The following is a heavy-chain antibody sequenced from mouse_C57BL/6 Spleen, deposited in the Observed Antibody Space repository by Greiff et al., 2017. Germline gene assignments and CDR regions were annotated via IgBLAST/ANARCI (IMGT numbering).Heavy chain of an antibody. CDR3: ARPLAPHWYFDV. Sequence: QVQLKESGPELVKPGASVKISCKASGYAFSSSWMNWVKQRPGKGLEWIGRIYPGDGDTNYNGKFKGKATLTADKSSSTAYMQLSSLTSEDSAVYFCARPLAPHWYFDVWGTGTTVTVSS. CDR2: IYPGDGDT. V-gene: IGHV1-82*01. J-gene: IGHJ1*03. D-gene: IGHD6-1*01. CDR1: GYAFSSSW.